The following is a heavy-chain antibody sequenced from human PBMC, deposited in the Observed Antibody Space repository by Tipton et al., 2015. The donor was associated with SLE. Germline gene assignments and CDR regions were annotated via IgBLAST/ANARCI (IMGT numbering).Heavy chain of an antibody. J-gene: IGHJ4*02. CDR3: ARQSRSSWTLGY. CDR2: INHSGST. D-gene: IGHD6-13*01. V-gene: IGHV4-34*01. Sequence: TLSLTCAVYGGPFSGYYWSWIRQPPGKGLEWIGDINHSGSTDYNPSLKSRVTLSVDTSKSQFSLKLSSVTAADSGVYYCARQSRSSWTLGYWGQGTLVSVSS. CDR1: GGPFSGYY.